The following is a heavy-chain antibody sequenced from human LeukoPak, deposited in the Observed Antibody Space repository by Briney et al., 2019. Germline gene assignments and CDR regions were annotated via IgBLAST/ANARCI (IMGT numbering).Heavy chain of an antibody. CDR3: ARDLMAPYDY. D-gene: IGHD5-24*01. CDR2: IYSGGST. CDR1: GFTVSSNY. J-gene: IGHJ4*02. V-gene: IGHV3-53*01. Sequence: GGSLRLSCAASGFTVSSNYMSWVRQAPGKGLEWVSVIYSGGSTYYADSAKGRFTISRDNSKNTLYLQMNSLRAEDTAVYYCARDLMAPYDYWGQGTLVTVSS.